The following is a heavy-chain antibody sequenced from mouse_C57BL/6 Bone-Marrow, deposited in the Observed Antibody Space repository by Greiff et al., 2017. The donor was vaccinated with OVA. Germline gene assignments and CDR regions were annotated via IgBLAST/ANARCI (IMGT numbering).Heavy chain of an antibody. D-gene: IGHD2-3*01. J-gene: IGHJ1*03. CDR3: ARDRWLLWYFDV. CDR1: GFTFSSYA. CDR2: ISDGGSYT. Sequence: EVKLVESGGGLVKPGGSLKLSCAASGFTFSSYAMSWVRQTPETRLEWVATISDGGSYTYYPDNVKGRFTISRDNAKNNLYLQMSHLRSEDTAMYYCARDRWLLWYFDVWGTGTTVTVSS. V-gene: IGHV5-4*01.